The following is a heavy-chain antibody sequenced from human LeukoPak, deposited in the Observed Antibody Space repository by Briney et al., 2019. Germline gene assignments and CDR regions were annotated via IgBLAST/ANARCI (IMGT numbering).Heavy chain of an antibody. Sequence: GASVKVSCKVSGDNLSELTVHWVRQAPGKGVEWIGGFDPEEGERLYAQKFEARVTMTEDTSTDTAYMQLTSLRSEDTAVYYCATFCVYDLLECFDYWGQGTLVTVSS. CDR2: FDPEEGER. CDR1: GDNLSELT. CDR3: ATFCVYDLLECFDY. D-gene: IGHD5/OR15-5a*01. V-gene: IGHV1-24*01. J-gene: IGHJ4*02.